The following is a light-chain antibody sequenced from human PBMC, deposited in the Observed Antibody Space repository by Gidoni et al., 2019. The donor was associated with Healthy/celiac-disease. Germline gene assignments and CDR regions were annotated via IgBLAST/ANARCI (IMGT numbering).Light chain of an antibody. J-gene: IGKJ2*01. V-gene: IGKV3-15*01. CDR2: GAS. CDR1: QSVSSN. CDR3: QQYNNWWAYT. Sequence: EIVMTQSPATLSVSPGERATLSCRASQSVSSNLAWYQQKPGQAPRLLIYGASTRATGIPARFSGSGSGTEFTLTISRLQSEDFAVYYCQQYNNWWAYTFGQGTKLEIK.